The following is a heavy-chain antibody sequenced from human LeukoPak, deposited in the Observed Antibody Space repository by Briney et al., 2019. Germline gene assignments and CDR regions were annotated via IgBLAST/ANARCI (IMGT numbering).Heavy chain of an antibody. J-gene: IGHJ4*02. V-gene: IGHV1-2*02. CDR2: INPNSGGT. D-gene: IGHD2-15*01. CDR1: GYTFTAYY. CDR3: PRDSGYCSGGSCWYFDF. Sequence: ASVKVSCKASGYTFTAYYMHWVRQAPGQGLEWMGWINPNSGGTNYAQKFQGRVTMTRDTSMSTAYMELSRLRSDDTAVYYCPRDSGYCSGGSCWYFDFWGQGTLVTVSA.